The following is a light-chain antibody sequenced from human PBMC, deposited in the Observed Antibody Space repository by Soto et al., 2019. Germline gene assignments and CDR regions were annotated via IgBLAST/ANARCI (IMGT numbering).Light chain of an antibody. J-gene: IGKJ1*01. V-gene: IGKV1-39*01. Sequence: DIQMTQSPSSLSASVGDRVTIPCRASQSISRHLNWYQQKPGKAPKLLIYAASNLQSGVPSRFSGSGSGTDFTLTISSLQPEDFATYYCQQSYSDPWTFGQGTNVEIK. CDR1: QSISRH. CDR2: AAS. CDR3: QQSYSDPWT.